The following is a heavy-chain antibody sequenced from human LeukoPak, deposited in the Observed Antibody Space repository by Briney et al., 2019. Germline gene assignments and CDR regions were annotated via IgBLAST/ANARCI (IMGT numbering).Heavy chain of an antibody. CDR3: ATTERYYYGSGSYSD. CDR2: INAYDGNT. J-gene: IGHJ4*02. CDR1: GYTFTSYG. Sequence: GASVKVSCKASGYTFTSYGISWVRQAPGQGLEWMGWINAYDGNTNYAQKLQGRVIMTTDTSTSTAYMEQRSLRSEDTAVYYCATTERYYYGSGSYSDWGQGTLVSVSS. V-gene: IGHV1-18*01. D-gene: IGHD3-10*01.